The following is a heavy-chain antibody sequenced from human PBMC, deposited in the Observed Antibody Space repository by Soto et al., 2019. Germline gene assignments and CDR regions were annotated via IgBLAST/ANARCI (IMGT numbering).Heavy chain of an antibody. CDR2: IRSGANNYLT. CDR1: GFSFSDSS. D-gene: IGHD3-16*01. J-gene: IGHJ4*02. CDR3: ARGGGMGVNDC. Sequence: GGSLRLSCAASGFSFSDSSMHWVRQAPGKGLEWIARIRSGANNYLTAYPASVTGRFTISRDDSKNTTYLQMDGLTSDDTAMYFCARGGGMGVNDCWGQGIMVTVSS. V-gene: IGHV3-73*01.